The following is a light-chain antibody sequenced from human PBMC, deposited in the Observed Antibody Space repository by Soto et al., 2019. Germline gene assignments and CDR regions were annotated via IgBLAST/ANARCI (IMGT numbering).Light chain of an antibody. CDR2: EVN. CDR3: SSGTSTSTLL. Sequence: QSVLTQPPSVSGSPGQSVTISCTGTSNDVGRYNRVAWYQQSPGAAPKLLIYEVNDRPSGVPDRFSGSKSANTASLTISGLQPEDEGDYYCSSGTSTSTLLFGGGTKLTVL. CDR1: SNDVGRYNR. V-gene: IGLV2-18*02. J-gene: IGLJ2*01.